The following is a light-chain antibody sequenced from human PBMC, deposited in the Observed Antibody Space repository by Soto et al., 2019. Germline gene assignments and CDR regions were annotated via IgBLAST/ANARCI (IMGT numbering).Light chain of an antibody. CDR2: AAS. V-gene: IGKV1-39*01. CDR3: PQSYITPLT. Sequence: DIQMTQSPSSLSASVGDRVTITCRASQSISRNLNWYQEKPGKAPKLLIYAASSLQSGVPSRFSGSGSGTDFTLTISSLQPEDFATYYCPQSYITPLTFGGGTKVESK. J-gene: IGKJ4*01. CDR1: QSISRN.